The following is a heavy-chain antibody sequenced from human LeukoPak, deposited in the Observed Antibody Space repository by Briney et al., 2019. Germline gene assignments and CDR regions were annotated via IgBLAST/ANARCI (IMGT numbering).Heavy chain of an antibody. CDR1: GYTFTGYY. D-gene: IGHD1-26*01. V-gene: IGHV1-2*06. Sequence: GASVKVSCKASGYTFTGYYMHWVRQAPGQGLEWMGRINPNSGGTNYAQKFQGRVTMTRDTSISTAYMELSRLRSDDTAVYYCARGSKELRGWFDPWGQGTLVTVSS. CDR2: INPNSGGT. CDR3: ARGSKELRGWFDP. J-gene: IGHJ5*02.